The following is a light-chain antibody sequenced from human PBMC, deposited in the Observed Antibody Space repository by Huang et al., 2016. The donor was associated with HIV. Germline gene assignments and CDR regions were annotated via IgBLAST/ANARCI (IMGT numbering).Light chain of an antibody. CDR2: GTS. J-gene: IGKJ1*01. V-gene: IGKV3-20*01. CDR1: QRISTYY. Sequence: EIVLTQSPGTLSLSPGEGVTLSCRASQRISTYYLAWYQQKPGQAPRLLIYGTSTRAAGIPDRFSGSGAETDFTLSISRMEPEDFAVYYCQQYRTSPPTFGQGTRVDLK. CDR3: QQYRTSPPT.